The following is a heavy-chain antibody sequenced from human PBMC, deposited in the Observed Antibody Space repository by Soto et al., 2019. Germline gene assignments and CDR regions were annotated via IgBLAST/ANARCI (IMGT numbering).Heavy chain of an antibody. Sequence: QVQLVESGGGVVQPGRSLRLSCAASGFTFSSYGMHWVRQAPGKGLEWVAVIWYDGSNKYYADSVKGRFTISRDNSKNTLDLQMNSLRAEDTAVYYCVRSIAVAARDLKHYYGMDVWGQGTTVTVSS. CDR1: GFTFSSYG. J-gene: IGHJ6*02. CDR3: VRSIAVAARDLKHYYGMDV. D-gene: IGHD6-19*01. V-gene: IGHV3-33*01. CDR2: IWYDGSNK.